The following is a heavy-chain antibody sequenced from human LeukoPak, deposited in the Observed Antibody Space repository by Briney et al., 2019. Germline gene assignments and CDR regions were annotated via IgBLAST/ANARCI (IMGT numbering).Heavy chain of an antibody. CDR1: GFTFSSYS. J-gene: IGHJ4*02. Sequence: GGSLRLSCAASGFTFSSYSMNWVRQAPGKGLEWLSYVSSSGTTTYYADSVRGRFTISRDNAKNSLYLQLNSLRAEDTAVYYCARDLTYNYGSSAPYCGQETLVTVSS. CDR3: ARDLTYNYGSSAPY. V-gene: IGHV3-48*01. D-gene: IGHD3-22*01. CDR2: VSSSGTTT.